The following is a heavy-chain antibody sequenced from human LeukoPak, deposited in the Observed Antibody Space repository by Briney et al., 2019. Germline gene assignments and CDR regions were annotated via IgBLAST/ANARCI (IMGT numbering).Heavy chain of an antibody. CDR2: IYYSGST. Sequence: PSETLSLTCTVSGGSISSGDYYWSWIRQPPGKGLEWIGYIYYSGSTYYNPSLMSRVTISVDTSKNQFSLKLSSVTAADTAVYYCAREGTYGSGSYYAWGQGTLVTVSS. J-gene: IGHJ5*02. CDR3: AREGTYGSGSYYA. CDR1: GGSISSGDYY. V-gene: IGHV4-30-4*01. D-gene: IGHD3-10*01.